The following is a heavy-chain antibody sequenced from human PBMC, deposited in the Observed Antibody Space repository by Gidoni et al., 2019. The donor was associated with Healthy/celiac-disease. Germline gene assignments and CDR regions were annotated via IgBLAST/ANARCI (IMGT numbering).Heavy chain of an antibody. CDR2: IKSKTDGGTT. V-gene: IGHV3-15*01. CDR1: GFTFSNAW. Sequence: EVQLVESGGGLVKPGGSLRLSCAASGFTFSNAWMSWVRQAPGKGLEWVGRIKSKTDGGTTDYAAPVKGRFTISRDDSKNTLYLQMNSLKTEDTAVYYCTTWDTSPYYYYYGMDVWGQGTTVTVSS. D-gene: IGHD2-2*01. J-gene: IGHJ6*02. CDR3: TTWDTSPYYYYYGMDV.